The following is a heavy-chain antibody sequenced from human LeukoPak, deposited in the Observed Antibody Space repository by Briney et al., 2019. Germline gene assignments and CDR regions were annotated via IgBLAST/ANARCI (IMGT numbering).Heavy chain of an antibody. D-gene: IGHD1-26*01. CDR3: AKDLGRYRNNYFDY. V-gene: IGHV3-23*01. CDR2: ISGSGGGT. J-gene: IGHJ4*02. CDR1: GFTFNSYA. Sequence: GGSLRLSCAASGFTFNSYAMSWVRQAPEKGLEWVATISGSGGGTYYADSVKGRFTTSRDDSKNTLYLQMNSLRAEDTAVYYCAKDLGRYRNNYFDYWGRGTLVTVSS.